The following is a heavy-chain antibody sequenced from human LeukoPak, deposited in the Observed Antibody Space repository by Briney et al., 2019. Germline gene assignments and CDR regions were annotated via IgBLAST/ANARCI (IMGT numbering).Heavy chain of an antibody. V-gene: IGHV4/OR15-8*02. J-gene: IGHJ4*02. CDR3: SRESGPFCPFGY. CDR1: GGSISGTSW. Sequence: PSETLSLTSGVSGGSISGTSWWSWVRQPPGQGLEWIGEISLAGQTNYNPSLNGRVTMSLDKSSNQLSLHLTSVTAADTATYFCSRESGPFCPFGYWGQGALVIVSS. CDR2: ISLAGQT. D-gene: IGHD1-26*01.